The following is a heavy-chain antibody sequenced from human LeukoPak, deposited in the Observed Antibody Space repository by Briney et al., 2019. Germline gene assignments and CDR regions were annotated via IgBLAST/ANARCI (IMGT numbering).Heavy chain of an antibody. CDR2: INPNSGGT. CDR3: ARPTVGASNWFDP. CDR1: GYTFTGYY. D-gene: IGHD1-26*01. Sequence: ASVKVSCKASGYTFTGYYMHWVRQAPGQGLEWMGWINPNSGGTNYAQKFQGRVTMTRDTSISTAYMELSRLRSDDTAVYYCARPTVGASNWFDPWGQGTLVTVSS. J-gene: IGHJ5*02. V-gene: IGHV1-2*02.